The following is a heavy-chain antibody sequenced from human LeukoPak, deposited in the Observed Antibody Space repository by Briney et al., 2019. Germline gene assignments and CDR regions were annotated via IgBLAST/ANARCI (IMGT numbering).Heavy chain of an antibody. CDR2: IRSSGNTI. V-gene: IGHV3-11*04. CDR1: GFTFSDYY. CDR3: AKVDCSSTSCYEFDY. D-gene: IGHD2-2*01. Sequence: GGSLRLSCAASGFTFSDYYMSWIRQAPRKGLEWVSYIRSSGNTIYYADSVKGRFTISRDNAKNSLYLQMNSLRAEDTAVYYCAKVDCSSTSCYEFDYWGQGTLVTVSS. J-gene: IGHJ4*01.